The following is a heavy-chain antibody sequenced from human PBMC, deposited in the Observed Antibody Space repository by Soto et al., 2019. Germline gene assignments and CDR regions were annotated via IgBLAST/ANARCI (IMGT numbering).Heavy chain of an antibody. D-gene: IGHD5-12*01. Sequence: QVQLQESGPGLVKPSETLSLTCTVSGGSISSYYWSWIRQPPGKGLEWIGYIYYSGSTNYNPSLKSRVTISVDPSKNQFSLKLSSVTAADTAVYYCARAPYSGYDWYYFDYWGQGTLVTVSS. V-gene: IGHV4-59*01. J-gene: IGHJ4*02. CDR2: IYYSGST. CDR3: ARAPYSGYDWYYFDY. CDR1: GGSISSYY.